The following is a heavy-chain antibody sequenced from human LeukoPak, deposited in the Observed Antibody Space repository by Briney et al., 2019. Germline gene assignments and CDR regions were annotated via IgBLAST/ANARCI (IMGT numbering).Heavy chain of an antibody. CDR3: ARAKDSSGYGSFDY. V-gene: IGHV1-18*01. D-gene: IGHD3-22*01. CDR2: ISAYNGNT. CDR1: GYTFTSYG. J-gene: IGHJ4*02. Sequence: ASVKVSCKASGYTFTSYGISWVRQAPGQGLEWMGWISAYNGNTNYAQKFQGRVTMTRDTSISTAYMELSRLRSDDTAVYYCARAKDSSGYGSFDYWGQGTLVTVSS.